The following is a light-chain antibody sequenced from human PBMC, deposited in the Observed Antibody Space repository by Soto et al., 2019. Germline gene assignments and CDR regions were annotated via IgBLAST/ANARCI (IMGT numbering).Light chain of an antibody. CDR1: QSVSSK. V-gene: IGKV3-15*01. Sequence: EIVMTQSQATLSVSPGERATLSCRASQSVSSKLAWYQQKPGQAPRLLIYGASTRATGIPARFSGSGSGTEFTLTISSLQSEDFAVYYCQQYNNWGTFGQGTKVEIK. CDR2: GAS. J-gene: IGKJ1*01. CDR3: QQYNNWGT.